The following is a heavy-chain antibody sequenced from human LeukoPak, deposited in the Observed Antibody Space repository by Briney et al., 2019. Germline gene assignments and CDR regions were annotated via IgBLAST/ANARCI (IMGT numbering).Heavy chain of an antibody. Sequence: VASVKVSCKASGGTFSSYAISWVRQAPGQGLEWMGGIIPIFGTANYAQKFQGRVTITADESTSTAYMELSSLRSEDTAVYYCARHPGIAVAGLDYWGQGTPVTVSS. J-gene: IGHJ4*02. CDR2: IIPIFGTA. V-gene: IGHV1-69*01. D-gene: IGHD6-19*01. CDR3: ARHPGIAVAGLDY. CDR1: GGTFSSYA.